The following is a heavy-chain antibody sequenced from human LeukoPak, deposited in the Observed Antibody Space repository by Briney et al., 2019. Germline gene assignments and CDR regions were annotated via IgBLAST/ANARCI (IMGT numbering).Heavy chain of an antibody. CDR3: ARDSVVVGGTDWFDP. J-gene: IGHJ5*02. V-gene: IGHV4-39*02. CDR1: GGSISSSSLY. Sequence: PSETLSLTCTVSGGSISSSSLYWGWIRQPPGKGLEWIGSIYYSGNTYYNPSLKSRVTISVDTSKNQFSLKLTSVTAADTAVYYCARDSVVVGGTDWFDPWGQGTLVTVSS. CDR2: IYYSGNT. D-gene: IGHD2-15*01.